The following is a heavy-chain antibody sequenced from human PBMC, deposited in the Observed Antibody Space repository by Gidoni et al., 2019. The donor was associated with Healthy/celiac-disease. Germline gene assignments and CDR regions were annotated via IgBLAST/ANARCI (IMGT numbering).Heavy chain of an antibody. J-gene: IGHJ4*02. Sequence: QVQLQESGPGLVKPSQTLSLTCTVSGGSISSGDYYWSWIRQHPGKGLEWIGYIYHSGSTYYNPSLKRRVTISVDTSKNQFSLKLRSVTAADTAVYYCAREGIAARPDYWGQGTLVTVSS. CDR3: AREGIAARPDY. V-gene: IGHV4-31*03. D-gene: IGHD6-6*01. CDR2: IYHSGST. CDR1: GGSISSGDYY.